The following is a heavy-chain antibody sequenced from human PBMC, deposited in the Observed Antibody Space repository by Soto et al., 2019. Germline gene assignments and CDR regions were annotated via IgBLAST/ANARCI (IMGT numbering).Heavy chain of an antibody. V-gene: IGHV4-4*02. CDR2: IYHSGST. D-gene: IGHD6-19*01. CDR1: GGSISSSNW. CDR3: ARGGAVAGTPQRYYFDY. J-gene: IGHJ4*02. Sequence: SETLSLTCAVSGGSISSSNWWSWVRQPPGKGLEWIGEIYHSGSTNYNPSLKSRVTISVDKSKNQFSLKLSSVTAADTAVYYCARGGAVAGTPQRYYFDYWGQGTLVTVSS.